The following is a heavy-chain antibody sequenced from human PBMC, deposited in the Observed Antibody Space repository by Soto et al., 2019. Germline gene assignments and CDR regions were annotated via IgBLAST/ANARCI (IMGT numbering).Heavy chain of an antibody. D-gene: IGHD6-13*01. Sequence: PVGSLRLSGAASGFTFSSYAMSWVRQAPGKGLEWVSAISGSGGSTYYADSVKGRFTISRDNSKNTLYLQMNSLRAEDTAVYYCAKVHSRSYYYYYGMDVWGQGTTVTVS. CDR2: ISGSGGST. J-gene: IGHJ6*02. CDR3: AKVHSRSYYYYYGMDV. CDR1: GFTFSSYA. V-gene: IGHV3-23*01.